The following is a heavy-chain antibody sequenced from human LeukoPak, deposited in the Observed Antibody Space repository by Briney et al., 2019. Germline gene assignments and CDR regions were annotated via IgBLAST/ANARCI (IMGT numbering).Heavy chain of an antibody. Sequence: PSETLSLTCTVSGGSISSSSYYWVWIRQPPGKGLEWIGTVYYSGSTYYNPSLKSRVTISVDKSKNQFSLRLSSVTAADTAVYYCARHSSGWYEAVDYWGQGTLVTVSS. CDR2: VYYSGST. J-gene: IGHJ4*02. V-gene: IGHV4-39*01. CDR1: GGSISSSSYY. CDR3: ARHSSGWYEAVDY. D-gene: IGHD6-19*01.